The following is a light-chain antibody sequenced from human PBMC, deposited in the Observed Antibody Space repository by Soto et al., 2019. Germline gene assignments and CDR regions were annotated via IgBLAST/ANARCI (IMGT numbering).Light chain of an antibody. V-gene: IGKV1-5*03. CDR2: KAS. CDR1: QSVSTW. J-gene: IGKJ4*01. CDR3: HQFHDYPVT. Sequence: DIQLTQSPSTLSASVGDRVTITCRASQSVSTWLAWYQQKPGKAPKLLIHKASTLEDGVPSRVSGSGSGTVFTLTISSLHTDDSETYDGHQFHDYPVTFGGRPKVHI.